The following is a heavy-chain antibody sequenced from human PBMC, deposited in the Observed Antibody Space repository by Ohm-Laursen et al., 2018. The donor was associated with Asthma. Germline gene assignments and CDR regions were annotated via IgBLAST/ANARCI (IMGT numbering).Heavy chain of an antibody. CDR2: LFPDGRST. V-gene: IGHV3-74*01. CDR1: GFIVSDYF. CDR3: ARGNVEGLL. J-gene: IGHJ4*02. Sequence: GSLRLSCTASGFIVSDYFMHWVRQRPGEGLVWISHLFPDGRSTNYADSVRGRFTFSRDDAQNTVYLQMHSLRVDDTAVYFCARGNVEGLLWGQGTLVAVSS.